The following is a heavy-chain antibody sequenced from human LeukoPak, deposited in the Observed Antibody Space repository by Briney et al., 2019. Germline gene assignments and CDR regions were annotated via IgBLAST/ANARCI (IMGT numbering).Heavy chain of an antibody. CDR2: VSGSGGST. CDR1: GFTFSSYA. V-gene: IGHV3-23*01. J-gene: IGHJ4*02. CDR3: ASDLEWFGEFDY. D-gene: IGHD3-10*01. Sequence: PGGSLRLSCAASGFTFSSYAMSWVRQAPGKGLEWVSGVSGSGGSTVYTDSVKGRFTISRDNSKNTLYLQMNSLRAEDTAVYYCASDLEWFGEFDYWGQGTLVTVSS.